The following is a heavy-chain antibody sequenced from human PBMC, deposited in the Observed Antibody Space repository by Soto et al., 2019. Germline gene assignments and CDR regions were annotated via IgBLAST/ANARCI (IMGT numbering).Heavy chain of an antibody. D-gene: IGHD6-19*01. CDR3: ARGSSGWYVYFQH. V-gene: IGHV4-34*01. Sequence: QVQLQQWGAGPLKPSETLSLTCAVYGGSFSGYYWSWIRQPPGKGLEWIGEINHSGSTNYNPSLKSRVTISVDTSKNQFSLKLSSVTAADTAVYYCARGSSGWYVYFQHWGQGTLVTVSS. CDR1: GGSFSGYY. J-gene: IGHJ1*01. CDR2: INHSGST.